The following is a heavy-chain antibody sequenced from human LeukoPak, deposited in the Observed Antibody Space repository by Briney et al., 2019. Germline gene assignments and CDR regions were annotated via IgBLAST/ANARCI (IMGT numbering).Heavy chain of an antibody. D-gene: IGHD3-10*01. CDR3: ARVIYGVRGVIIPYYYYMDV. CDR1: GGFISNYY. CDR2: MDISGTT. J-gene: IGHJ6*03. Sequence: SETLSLTCTVSGGFISNYYWSWIRQPAGKGLEWIGRMDISGTTNYNPSLKSRVTISVDTSKNQFSLKLSSVTAADTAVYYCARVIYGVRGVIIPYYYYMDVWGKGTTVTVSS. V-gene: IGHV4-4*07.